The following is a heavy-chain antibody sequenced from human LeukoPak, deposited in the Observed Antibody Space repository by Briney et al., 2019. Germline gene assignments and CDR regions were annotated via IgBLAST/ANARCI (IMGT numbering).Heavy chain of an antibody. D-gene: IGHD3-10*01. CDR3: ARHYYYGSGSYYNENWFDP. CDR1: GYSFTSYW. CDR2: IYPGDSDT. J-gene: IGHJ5*02. V-gene: IGHV5-51*01. Sequence: GESLKISCKGSGYSFTSYWIGWVRQMPGKGLGWMGIIYPGDSDTRYSPSFQGQVTISADKSISTAYLQWSSLKASDTAMYYCARHYYYGSGSYYNENWFDPWGQGTLVTVSS.